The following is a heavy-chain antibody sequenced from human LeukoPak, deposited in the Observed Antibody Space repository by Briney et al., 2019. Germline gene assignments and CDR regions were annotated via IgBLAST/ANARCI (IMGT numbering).Heavy chain of an antibody. V-gene: IGHV3-7*01. CDR2: IKQDGSER. CDR3: ASDGGWGKLYS. J-gene: IGHJ4*02. D-gene: IGHD7-27*01. CDR1: GFTFSSDW. Sequence: GGSLRLSCVGSGFTFSSDWMSWVRQAPGKGREWVANIKQDGSERYYVDSVKGRFTISRDNAKNSLYLQMNSLRAEDTAVYYCASDGGWGKLYSWGQGTLVTVSS.